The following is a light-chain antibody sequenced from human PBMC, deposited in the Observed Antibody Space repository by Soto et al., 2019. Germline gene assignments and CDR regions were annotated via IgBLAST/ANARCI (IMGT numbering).Light chain of an antibody. CDR2: GAS. Sequence: EIVLTQSPVTLSLSPGERATLSCRASQSVSNNYLAWYQQKPGQAPRLLIYGASNRATGIPDRFNGSGSGTDFTLTISRLEPEDFAVYYCQQYGSSGTFGQGTKVDIK. CDR1: QSVSNNY. CDR3: QQYGSSGT. V-gene: IGKV3-20*01. J-gene: IGKJ1*01.